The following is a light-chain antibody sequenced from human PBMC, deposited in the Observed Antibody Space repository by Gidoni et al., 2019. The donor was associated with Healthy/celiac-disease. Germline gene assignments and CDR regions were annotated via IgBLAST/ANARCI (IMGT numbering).Light chain of an antibody. CDR1: ALPKQY. J-gene: IGLJ2*01. CDR3: QSADSSGTHEV. Sequence: SYELTQPPSVSVSPGQTARITCSGDALPKQYAYWYQQKPGQAPVLVIYNDSERPSVIPERFSGSSSGTTVTLTISGVQAEDAADYYCQSADSSGTHEVFGGGTKLTVL. CDR2: NDS. V-gene: IGLV3-25*03.